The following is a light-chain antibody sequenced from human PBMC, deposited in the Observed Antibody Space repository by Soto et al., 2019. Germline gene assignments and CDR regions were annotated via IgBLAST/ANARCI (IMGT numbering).Light chain of an antibody. Sequence: DIQMTQSPSTLSASVGDRVTITCRASQNVNKWLAWFQQKPGKVPKLLIFDASTLQTGVPSRFGGSGSGTDFTLTISCLQSEDFATYYCQQYYSYPRTFGQGTKVDIK. CDR3: QQYYSYPRT. CDR2: DAS. J-gene: IGKJ1*01. CDR1: QNVNKW. V-gene: IGKV1-5*01.